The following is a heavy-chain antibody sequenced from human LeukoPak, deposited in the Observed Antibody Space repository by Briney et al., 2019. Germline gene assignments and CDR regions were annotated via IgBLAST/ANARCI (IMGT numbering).Heavy chain of an antibody. J-gene: IGHJ6*02. CDR3: ARDVADYSSGWYYGGDGMDV. V-gene: IGHV1-18*01. Sequence: ASVKVSCKASGYTFTSYGISWVRQAPGQGLEWMGWISAYNGNTNYAQKLQGRVTMTTDTSTSTAYMELRSLRSDDTAVYYCARDVADYSSGWYYGGDGMDVWGQGTTVTVSS. CDR2: ISAYNGNT. D-gene: IGHD6-19*01. CDR1: GYTFTSYG.